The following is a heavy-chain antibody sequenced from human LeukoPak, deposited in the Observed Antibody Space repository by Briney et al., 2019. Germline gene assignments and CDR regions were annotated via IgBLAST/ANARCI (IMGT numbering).Heavy chain of an antibody. CDR1: GDSVSSNSAA. Sequence: SQTLSLTCAISGDSVSSNSAAWNWIRQSPSRGLEWLGRTYYRSKWYNDYAVSVKSRITINPDTSKNQFSLQLNSVTPEDTAVYYCARDSGIAADFRRVYYYYMDVWGKGTTVTISS. V-gene: IGHV6-1*01. J-gene: IGHJ6*03. D-gene: IGHD6-13*01. CDR2: TYYRSKWYN. CDR3: ARDSGIAADFRRVYYYYMDV.